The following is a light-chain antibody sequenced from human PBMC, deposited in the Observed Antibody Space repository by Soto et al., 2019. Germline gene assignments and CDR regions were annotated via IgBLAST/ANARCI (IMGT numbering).Light chain of an antibody. J-gene: IGLJ1*01. CDR2: EVS. Sequence: QSVLTQPAAMSGSPGQSISISYTGTSSDIGDYNFVSWYQHHPGKPPKVIIYEVSNRPSGVSHRFAGSKSGNTASLTISGLQAEDEADYYCSSYKYDTVIPFVFGSGTKATVL. V-gene: IGLV2-14*01. CDR3: SSYKYDTVIPFV. CDR1: SSDIGDYNF.